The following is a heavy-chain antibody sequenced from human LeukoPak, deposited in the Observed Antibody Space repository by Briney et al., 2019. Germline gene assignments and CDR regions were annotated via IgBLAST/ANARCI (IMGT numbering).Heavy chain of an antibody. D-gene: IGHD3-22*01. V-gene: IGHV3-23*01. CDR3: AKDLRSITMIVVVQDLDAFDI. CDR2: ISGSGGST. CDR1: GGSISSYY. J-gene: IGHJ3*02. Sequence: ETLSLTCTVSGGSISSYYWSWIRQPPGKGLEWVSAISGSGGSTYYADSVKGRFTISRDNSKNTLYLQMNSLRAEDTAVYYCAKDLRSITMIVVVQDLDAFDIWGQGTMVTVSS.